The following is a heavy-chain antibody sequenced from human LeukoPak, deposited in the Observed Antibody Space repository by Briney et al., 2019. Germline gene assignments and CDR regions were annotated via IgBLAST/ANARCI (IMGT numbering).Heavy chain of an antibody. CDR3: VGPRDGYNTYYFDY. J-gene: IGHJ4*02. D-gene: IGHD5-24*01. V-gene: IGHV3-23*01. CDR2: ISGSGGST. Sequence: GGSLRLSCAASGFTFSSYAMSWVRQAPGKGLEWVSAISGSGGSTYYADSVKGRFTISRDNAKNSLYLQMNSLRAEDTAVYYCVGPRDGYNTYYFDYWGQGTLVTVSS. CDR1: GFTFSSYA.